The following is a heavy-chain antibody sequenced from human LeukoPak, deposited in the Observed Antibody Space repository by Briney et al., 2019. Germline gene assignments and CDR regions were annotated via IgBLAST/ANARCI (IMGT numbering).Heavy chain of an antibody. Sequence: SQTLSLTCALSGDSFSSNSAAWGWIRQSPSRGLEWLGRTYYRSKLYYGYAVSVKSRITINPDTSKNQFSLQLNSVTPEDTAIYYCTRTIAGYIDYWGQGTLVTVSS. CDR3: TRTIAGYIDY. V-gene: IGHV6-1*01. D-gene: IGHD2-2*02. CDR1: GDSFSSNSAA. J-gene: IGHJ4*02. CDR2: TYYRSKLYY.